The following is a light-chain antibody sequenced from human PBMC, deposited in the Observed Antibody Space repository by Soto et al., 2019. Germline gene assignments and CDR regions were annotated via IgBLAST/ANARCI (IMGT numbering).Light chain of an antibody. CDR2: GAS. J-gene: IGKJ5*01. Sequence: IVMTQSPATLSLSPGEKATLSCRASQSISNNFAWFQQKPGQVPRLLIYGASNRATGVSARFSGSGSGTEFTLTISSLEPEDFAVYYCQQRSNWPPITFGQGTRLEI. CDR1: QSISNN. V-gene: IGKV3-11*01. CDR3: QQRSNWPPIT.